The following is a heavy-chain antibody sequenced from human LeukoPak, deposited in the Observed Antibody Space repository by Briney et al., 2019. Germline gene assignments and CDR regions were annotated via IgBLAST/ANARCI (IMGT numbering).Heavy chain of an antibody. J-gene: IGHJ4*02. Sequence: GGSLRLSCAASGFTFSSYSMNWVRQAPGKGLEWVSYISSSSSTIYYADSVKGRFTISRDNAKNSLYLQMNSLRAEDTAVYYCAKPMRAKSGSYYSYFDYWGQGTLATVSS. D-gene: IGHD1-26*01. CDR2: ISSSSSTI. CDR1: GFTFSSYS. V-gene: IGHV3-48*04. CDR3: AKPMRAKSGSYYSYFDY.